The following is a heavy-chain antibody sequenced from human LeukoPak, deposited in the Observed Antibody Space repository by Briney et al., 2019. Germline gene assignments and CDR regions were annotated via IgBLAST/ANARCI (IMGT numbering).Heavy chain of an antibody. J-gene: IGHJ4*01. V-gene: IGHV3-30*18. CDR1: EFTFSSYG. CDR2: ISYDGSNQ. D-gene: IGHD3-22*01. Sequence: GGSLRLSCAASEFTFSSYGMHWVRQAPGKGLEWVAVISYDGSNQYYADTVKGRFTISRDNSKNTLYLQMNSLRAEDTAVYCCAKDRLGALYYYDSSGYYRFDYWGQGTLVTVSS. CDR3: AKDRLGALYYYDSSGYYRFDY.